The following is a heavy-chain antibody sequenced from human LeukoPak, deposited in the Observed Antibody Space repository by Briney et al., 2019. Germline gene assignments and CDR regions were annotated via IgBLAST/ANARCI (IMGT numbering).Heavy chain of an antibody. V-gene: IGHV1-18*01. Sequence: VASVKVSCKASGYTFTSYGISWVRQAPGQGLEWMGWISAYNGNTNYAQKLQGRVTMTTDTSTSTAYMELRSLRSDDTAVYYCARTSKVVTATTPSYNWFDPWGQGTLVTVSS. CDR3: ARTSKVVTATTPSYNWFDP. J-gene: IGHJ5*02. CDR2: ISAYNGNT. D-gene: IGHD2-21*02. CDR1: GYTFTSYG.